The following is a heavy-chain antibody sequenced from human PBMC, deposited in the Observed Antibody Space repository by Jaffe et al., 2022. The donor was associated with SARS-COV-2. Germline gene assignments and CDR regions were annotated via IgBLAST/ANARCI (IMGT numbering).Heavy chain of an antibody. D-gene: IGHD6-19*01. CDR1: GFSFSSHW. J-gene: IGHJ4*02. CDR3: ARVGNSGHFWSTDDY. CDR2: IKEDGSQT. V-gene: IGHV3-7*03. Sequence: EVQLVESGGGLVQPGGSLRLSCAASGFSFSSHWMSWVRQAPEMGLEWVANIKEDGSQTYYVDSVEGRFTISRDNAKNSVYLQMNSLRVEDTAVYYCARVGNSGHFWSTDDYWGQGTLVTVSS.